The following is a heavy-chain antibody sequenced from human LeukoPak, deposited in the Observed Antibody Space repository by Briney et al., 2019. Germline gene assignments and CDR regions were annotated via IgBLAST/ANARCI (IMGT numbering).Heavy chain of an antibody. J-gene: IGHJ4*02. V-gene: IGHV1-24*01. CDR3: ATRATVTTGYDY. CDR1: GYTLTELS. Sequence: ASVKVSCKVSGYTLTELSMHWVRQAPGKGLEWMGGFDPEDGETIYALKFQGRVTMTENTSTDTAYMELSSLRSEDTAVYYCATRATVTTGYDYWGQGTLVTVSS. CDR2: FDPEDGET. D-gene: IGHD4-17*01.